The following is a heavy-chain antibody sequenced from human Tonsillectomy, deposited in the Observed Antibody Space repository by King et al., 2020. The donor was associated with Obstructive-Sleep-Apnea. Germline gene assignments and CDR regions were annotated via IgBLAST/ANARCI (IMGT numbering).Heavy chain of an antibody. D-gene: IGHD5-24*01. Sequence: QLVQSGAEVKKPGASVKVSCEAYGYIFTSYDVNWVRQATGQGLEWMGWMNPDSGNTRFAQKFQGRVTMTRNTSISTAYMELSSLTSDDTAVYYCARGTIYYYYAMDVWGQGTTVTVSS. V-gene: IGHV1-8*01. CDR1: GYIFTSYD. J-gene: IGHJ6*02. CDR2: MNPDSGNT. CDR3: ARGTIYYYYAMDV.